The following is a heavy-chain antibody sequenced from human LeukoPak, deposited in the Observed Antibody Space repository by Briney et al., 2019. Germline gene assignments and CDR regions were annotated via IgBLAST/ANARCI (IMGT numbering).Heavy chain of an antibody. Sequence: GGSLRLSCAASGFTFSSYSMNWVRQAPGEGLEWVSSISSSSSYIYYADSVKGRFTISRDNAKNSLYLQMNSLRAEDTAVYYCARGGTLEYFQHWGQGTLVTVSS. J-gene: IGHJ1*01. CDR1: GFTFSSYS. CDR2: ISSSSSYI. CDR3: ARGGTLEYFQH. V-gene: IGHV3-21*01.